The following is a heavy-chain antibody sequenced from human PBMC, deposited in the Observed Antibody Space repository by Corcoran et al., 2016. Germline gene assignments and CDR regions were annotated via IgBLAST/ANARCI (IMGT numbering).Heavy chain of an antibody. CDR1: GGSISSSNW. J-gene: IGHJ3*02. V-gene: IGHV4-4*02. CDR2: IYHSGST. D-gene: IGHD1-7*01. CDR3: ARAGRTGTTLYAFDI. Sequence: QVQLQESGPGLVKPSGTLSLTCAVSGGSISSSNWWSWVRQPPGKGLEWIGEIYHSGSTNYNPSLKSRVTISVDKSKNQFSLKLSSVTAADTAAYYCARAGRTGTTLYAFDIWGQGTMVTVSS.